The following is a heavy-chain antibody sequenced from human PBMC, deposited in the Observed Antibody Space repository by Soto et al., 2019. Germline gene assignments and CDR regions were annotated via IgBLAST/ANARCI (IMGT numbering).Heavy chain of an antibody. Sequence: GGSLRLSCAASGFTFSSYAMHWVRQAPGKGLEYVSAISSNGGSTYYANSVKGRFTISRDNSKNTLYLQMGSLRAEDMAVYYCARGPRGYCSGGSCYSSSRWFDPWGQGTLVTVSS. D-gene: IGHD2-15*01. CDR1: GFTFSSYA. J-gene: IGHJ5*02. CDR3: ARGPRGYCSGGSCYSSSRWFDP. V-gene: IGHV3-64*01. CDR2: ISSNGGST.